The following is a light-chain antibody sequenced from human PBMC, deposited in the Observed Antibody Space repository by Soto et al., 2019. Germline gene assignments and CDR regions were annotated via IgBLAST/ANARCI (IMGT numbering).Light chain of an antibody. CDR1: QGIGSW. CDR3: QHAYNLRT. Sequence: DIQMTQSPSSVSASIGDRVTITCRASQGIGSWLAWYQQKPGKAPKLLLYAASSLQSGVASRFSGSVSGKDFHPSSSSLPPVDAATYEGQHAYNLRTFGKGTKVYSK. CDR2: AAS. J-gene: IGKJ2*01. V-gene: IGKV1-12*01.